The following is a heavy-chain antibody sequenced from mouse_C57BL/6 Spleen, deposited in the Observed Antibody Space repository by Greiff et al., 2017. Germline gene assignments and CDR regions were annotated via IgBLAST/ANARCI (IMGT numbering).Heavy chain of an antibody. V-gene: IGHV1-26*01. CDR2: INPNNGGT. J-gene: IGHJ4*01. D-gene: IGHD1-1*01. CDR1: GYTFTDYY. CDR3: ARYHGSSGDYAMDY. Sequence: VQLQQSGPELVKPGASVKISCKASGYTFTDYYMNWVKQSHGKSLEWIGDINPNNGGTSYNQKFKGKATLTVDKSSSTAYMELRSLTSEDSAVYYCARYHGSSGDYAMDYWGQGTSVTVSS.